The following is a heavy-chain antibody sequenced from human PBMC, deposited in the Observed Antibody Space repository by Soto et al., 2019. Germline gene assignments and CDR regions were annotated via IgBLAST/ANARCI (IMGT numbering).Heavy chain of an antibody. CDR3: ARNLKPTGIAAVLDYYGMDV. D-gene: IGHD6-13*01. Sequence: GGSLRLSCAASGFTFSSYSMNWVRQAPGKGLEWVSYISSSSSTIYYADSVKGRFTNSRDNAKNSLYLQMNSLRDEDTAVYYCARNLKPTGIAAVLDYYGMDVWGQGTTVTVSS. J-gene: IGHJ6*02. V-gene: IGHV3-48*02. CDR1: GFTFSSYS. CDR2: ISSSSSTI.